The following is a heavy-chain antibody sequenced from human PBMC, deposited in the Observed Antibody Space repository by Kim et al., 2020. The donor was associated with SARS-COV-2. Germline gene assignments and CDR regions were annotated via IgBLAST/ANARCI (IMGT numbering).Heavy chain of an antibody. CDR1: GGSISSYY. D-gene: IGHD3-10*01. CDR2: IYYSGST. V-gene: IGHV4-59*13. Sequence: SETLSLTCTVSGGSISSYYWSWIRQPPGKGLEWIGYIYYSGSTNYNPSLKSRVTISVDTSKNQFSLKLSSVTAADTAVYYCARAPFGEYGMDVWGQGTTVTVSS. J-gene: IGHJ6*02. CDR3: ARAPFGEYGMDV.